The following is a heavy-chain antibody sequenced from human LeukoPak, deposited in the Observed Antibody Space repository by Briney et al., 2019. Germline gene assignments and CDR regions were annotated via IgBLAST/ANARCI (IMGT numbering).Heavy chain of an antibody. J-gene: IGHJ4*02. CDR2: IYYSGST. D-gene: IGHD3-10*01. V-gene: IGHV4-59*12. CDR1: GGSISSYY. Sequence: SETLSLTCTVSGGSISSYYWSWIRQPPGKGLEWIGYIYYSGSTNYNPSLKSRVTISVDTSKNQFSLKLSSVTAADTAVYYCARLAPAGYFAYWGQGTLVTVSS. CDR3: ARLAPAGYFAY.